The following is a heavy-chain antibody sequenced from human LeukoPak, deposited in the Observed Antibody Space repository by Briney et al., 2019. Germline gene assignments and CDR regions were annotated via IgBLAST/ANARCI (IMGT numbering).Heavy chain of an antibody. J-gene: IGHJ4*02. V-gene: IGHV3-23*01. D-gene: IGHD3-3*01. CDR3: AKDSDLWSGKGERRSGY. Sequence: GGSLSLSCAASGFTFSSYAMSWVRQAPGKGLEWVSAISGSGGSTYYADSVKGRFTLSRDNSKNTLYLQMNSLRVEDTAVYYCAKDSDLWSGKGERRSGYWGQGTLVTVSS. CDR1: GFTFSSYA. CDR2: ISGSGGST.